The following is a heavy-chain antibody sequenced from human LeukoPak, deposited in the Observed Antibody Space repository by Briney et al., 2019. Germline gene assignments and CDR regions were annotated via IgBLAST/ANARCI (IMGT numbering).Heavy chain of an antibody. CDR2: INHSGST. Sequence: NTSETLSLTCAVYGGSFSGYYWRWIRQPPGKGLEWIGEINHSGSTNYNPSLKSRVTISVDTSKNQFSLKLSSVTAADTAVYYCARGALEGYCSGGSCPFFDYWGQGTLVTVSS. CDR3: ARGALEGYCSGGSCPFFDY. J-gene: IGHJ4*02. D-gene: IGHD2-15*01. V-gene: IGHV4-34*01. CDR1: GGSFSGYY.